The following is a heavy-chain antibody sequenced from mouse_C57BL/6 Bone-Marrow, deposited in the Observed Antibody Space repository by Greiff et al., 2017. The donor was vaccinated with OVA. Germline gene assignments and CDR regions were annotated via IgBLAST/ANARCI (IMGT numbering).Heavy chain of an antibody. CDR3: AKGKGYYAPD. J-gene: IGHJ2*01. CDR2: IDPSDSYT. D-gene: IGHD2-3*01. Sequence: VQLQQPGAELVKPGASVKLSCKASGYTFTSYWMQWVKQRPGQGLEWIGEIDPSDSYTNYNQKFKGKATLTVDTSSSTAYMQLSSLTSEDSAVYYCAKGKGYYAPDWGQGTTLTVSS. V-gene: IGHV1-50*01. CDR1: GYTFTSYW.